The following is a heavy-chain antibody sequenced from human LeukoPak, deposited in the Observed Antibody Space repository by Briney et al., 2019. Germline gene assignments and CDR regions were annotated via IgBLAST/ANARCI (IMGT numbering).Heavy chain of an antibody. CDR2: ISSSSSYI. D-gene: IGHD3-16*01. CDR1: GFTFSSYS. J-gene: IGHJ6*04. V-gene: IGHV3-21*01. CDR3: ARDGGNTGMDV. Sequence: PGGSLRLSCAASGFTFSSYSMNWVRQAPGKGLEWVSFISSSSSYIYYADSVKGRFTISRDNAKNSLYLQMNSLRAEDTAVYYCARDGGNTGMDVWGKGTTVTVSS.